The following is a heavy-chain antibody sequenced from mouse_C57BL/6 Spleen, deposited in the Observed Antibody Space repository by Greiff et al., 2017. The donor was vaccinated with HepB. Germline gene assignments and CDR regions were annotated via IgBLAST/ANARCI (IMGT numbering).Heavy chain of an antibody. CDR2: IDPETGGT. V-gene: IGHV1-15*01. Sequence: VKLMESGAELVRPGASVTLSCKASGYTFTDYEMHWVKQTPVHGLEWIGAIDPETGGTAYNQKFKGKAILTADKSSSTAYMELRSLTSEDSAVYYCTRQGLRGFAYWGQGTLVTVSA. D-gene: IGHD2-12*01. CDR1: GYTFTDYE. CDR3: TRQGLRGFAY. J-gene: IGHJ3*01.